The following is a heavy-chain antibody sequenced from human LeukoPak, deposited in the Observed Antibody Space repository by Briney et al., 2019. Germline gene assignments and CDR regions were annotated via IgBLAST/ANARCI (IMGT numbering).Heavy chain of an antibody. D-gene: IGHD6-13*01. CDR2: ISIDGSYT. V-gene: IGHV3-74*01. CDR1: GFGFSDYW. CDR3: AKEGIAAAAYRDDAFDI. J-gene: IGHJ3*02. Sequence: GGSLRLSCAASGFGFSDYWMHWVRQVPGRGPVWVSHISIDGSYTNYADSVKGRFTISRDNAKNTLYLEMNSLRAEDTAVYYCAKEGIAAAAYRDDAFDIWGQGTMVTVSS.